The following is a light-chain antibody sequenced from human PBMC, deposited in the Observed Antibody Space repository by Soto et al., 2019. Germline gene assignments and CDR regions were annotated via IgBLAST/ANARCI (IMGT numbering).Light chain of an antibody. CDR3: QQYNSYSRT. Sequence: DIQMTQSPSTLSASVGDRVTITCRASQSISSWLAWYQQKPGKAPKLLIYKASSLESGVPSRFSGRGSGTEFTLTISSLQPDDFATYYCQQYNSYSRTFGQGTKGEIK. CDR1: QSISSW. V-gene: IGKV1-5*03. CDR2: KAS. J-gene: IGKJ1*01.